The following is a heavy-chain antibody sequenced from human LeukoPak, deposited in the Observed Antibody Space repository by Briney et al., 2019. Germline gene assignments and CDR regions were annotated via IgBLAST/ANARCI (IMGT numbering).Heavy chain of an antibody. J-gene: IGHJ6*03. CDR3: ARLHYDFWSGYSGYYYYYMDV. CDR1: GGSISSSSYY. V-gene: IGHV4-39*07. CDR2: IYYSGST. D-gene: IGHD3-3*01. Sequence: SETLSLTCTVSGGSISSSSYYWGWIRQPPGKGLEWIGSIYYSGSTYYNPSLKSRVTISVDTSKNQFSLKLSSVTAADTAVYYCARLHYDFWSGYSGYYYYYMDVWGKGTTVTVSS.